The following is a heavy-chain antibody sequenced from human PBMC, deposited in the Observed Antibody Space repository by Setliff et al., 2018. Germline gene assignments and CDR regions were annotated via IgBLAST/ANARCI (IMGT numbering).Heavy chain of an antibody. D-gene: IGHD2-2*01. V-gene: IGHV3-33*06. J-gene: IGHJ6*03. CDR3: AKMAGYCSSTSCSYYYYYMDV. CDR2: IWYDGSNK. Sequence: AGGSLRLSCTSSGFTFSTYWMSWVRQAPGKGLEWVAVIWYDGSNKYYADSVKGRFTISRDNSKNTLYLQMNSLRAEDTAVYYCAKMAGYCSSTSCSYYYYYMDVWGKGTTVTVSS. CDR1: GFTFSTYW.